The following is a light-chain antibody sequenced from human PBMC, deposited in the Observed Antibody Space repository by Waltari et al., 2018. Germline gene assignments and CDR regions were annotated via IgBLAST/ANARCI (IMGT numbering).Light chain of an antibody. Sequence: QSALTQPPSASGSPGQSVTISCTGTSSDVGGSKYVSWYQQHPGKAPKLMIFEVNTRPSAVPERFSGSKSGNTASLTVSGLQAEDEADYYCSSFAGSNLVLFGGGTKLTVL. CDR1: SSDVGGSKY. CDR3: SSFAGSNLVL. CDR2: EVN. J-gene: IGLJ2*01. V-gene: IGLV2-8*01.